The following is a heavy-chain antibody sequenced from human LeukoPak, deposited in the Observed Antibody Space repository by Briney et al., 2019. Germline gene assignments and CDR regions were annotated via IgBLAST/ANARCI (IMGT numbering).Heavy chain of an antibody. CDR2: INPHSGAT. J-gene: IGHJ5*02. V-gene: IGHV1-2*02. Sequence: ASVKVSCKASGYGFSDVYFNWVRNAPGQGLEWMGWINPHSGATNYAQRFQGRVSMDASIDTAYMELSRLTSDDTAVYYCATSSSVTHTRDPWGQGTLVTVSS. CDR1: GYGFSDVY. D-gene: IGHD5/OR15-5a*01. CDR3: ATSSSVTHTRDP.